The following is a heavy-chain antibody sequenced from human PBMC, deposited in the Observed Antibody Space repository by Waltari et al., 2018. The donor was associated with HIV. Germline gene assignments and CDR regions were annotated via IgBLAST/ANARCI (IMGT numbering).Heavy chain of an antibody. CDR1: GFTFSSYA. V-gene: IGHV3-23*01. J-gene: IGHJ3*02. Sequence: EVQLLESGGGLVQPGGSLRLSCAASGFTFSSYAMGWVRRAPGKGLEWVSVISGSGGSTNYADSVKGRFTISRDNSKNTLDLQMNSLRAEDTAVYYCAKGMAVAATTDAFDIWGQGTMVTVSS. D-gene: IGHD6-19*01. CDR3: AKGMAVAATTDAFDI. CDR2: ISGSGGST.